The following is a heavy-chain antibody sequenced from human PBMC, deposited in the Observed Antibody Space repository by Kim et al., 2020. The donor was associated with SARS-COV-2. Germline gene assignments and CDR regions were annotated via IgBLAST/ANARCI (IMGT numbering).Heavy chain of an antibody. CDR3: ARVGDSLPRYFDY. V-gene: IGHV3-11*05. D-gene: IGHD3-16*01. CDR1: GFTFSDYY. Sequence: GGSLRLSCAASGFTFSDYYMSWIRQAPGKGLEWVSYISSSSSYTNYADSVKGRFTISRDNAKNSLYLQMNSLRAEDTAVYYCARVGDSLPRYFDYWGQGTLVTVSS. CDR2: ISSSSSYT. J-gene: IGHJ4*02.